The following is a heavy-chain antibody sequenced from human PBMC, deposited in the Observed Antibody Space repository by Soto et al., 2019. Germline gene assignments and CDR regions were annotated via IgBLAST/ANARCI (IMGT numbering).Heavy chain of an antibody. CDR2: IYWDDTK. CDR1: GFSLPTDRVG. CDR3: AHAYGGRSLY. D-gene: IGHD1-26*01. V-gene: IGHV2-5*02. Sequence: QITLKESGPTLVKPTQTLTLTCTFSGFSLPTDRVGLGWLRQPPGKALEWLAVIYWDDTKTYRPSLKSRLTITKDTSKNQVALTMTDMDPVDTATYYCAHAYGGRSLYWGQGTLVTVSS. J-gene: IGHJ4*02.